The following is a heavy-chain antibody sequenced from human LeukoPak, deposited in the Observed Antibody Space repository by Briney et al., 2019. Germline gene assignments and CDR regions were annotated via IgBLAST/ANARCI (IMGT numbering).Heavy chain of an antibody. J-gene: IGHJ5*02. CDR3: ARRGYRYGLGPFDP. V-gene: IGHV1-69*13. Sequence: SETVSCNASGGTFNSYAISWVRQAPGQGLEWMGGIIPIFGTANYAQKFQGRVTITADESTSTAYMERSSLRSEDTAVYYCARRGYRYGLGPFDPWGQGTLVTVSS. CDR1: GGTFNSYA. CDR2: IIPIFGTA. D-gene: IGHD5-18*01.